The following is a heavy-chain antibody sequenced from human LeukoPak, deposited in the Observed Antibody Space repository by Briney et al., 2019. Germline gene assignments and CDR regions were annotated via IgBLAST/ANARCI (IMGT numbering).Heavy chain of an antibody. CDR2: ISISSSTI. J-gene: IGHJ4*02. CDR1: GLTFTSYS. CDR3: ARSNCNSCNLGVWYFFDY. Sequence: PGGSLRLSCAASGLTFTSYSMNWVRQAPGKGLEWVSYISISSSTIYYADSVKGRFTISRDNSKNTLYLQMNSLRAEDTAVYYCARSNCNSCNLGVWYFFDYWGQGTLVTVSS. V-gene: IGHV3-48*04. D-gene: IGHD1/OR15-1a*01.